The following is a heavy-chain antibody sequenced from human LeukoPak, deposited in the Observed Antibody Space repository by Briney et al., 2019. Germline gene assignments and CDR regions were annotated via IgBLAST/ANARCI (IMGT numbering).Heavy chain of an antibody. Sequence: SETLSLTCAVYGGSFSGYYWSWIRQPPGKGLEWIGEINHSGSTNYNPSLKSRVTISVDTSKNQFSLKLSSVTAADTAVYYCARGRDYGDPWGMDVWGQGTTVTVSS. D-gene: IGHD4-17*01. V-gene: IGHV4-34*01. CDR1: GGSFSGYY. CDR3: ARGRDYGDPWGMDV. J-gene: IGHJ6*02. CDR2: INHSGST.